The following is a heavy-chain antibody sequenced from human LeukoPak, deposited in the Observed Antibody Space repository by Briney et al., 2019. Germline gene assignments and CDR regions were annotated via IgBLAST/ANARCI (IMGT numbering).Heavy chain of an antibody. Sequence: SETLSLTCTVSGASISNYYWSWIRQPPGKGLEWIGYIYYSGSTNYNPSLKSRVTISVDTSKNQFSLKLSSVTAADTAVYYCARHSAGPYFDYWGQGTLVTVSS. CDR1: GASISNYY. V-gene: IGHV4-59*08. CDR3: ARHSAGPYFDY. J-gene: IGHJ4*02. D-gene: IGHD3-16*01. CDR2: IYYSGST.